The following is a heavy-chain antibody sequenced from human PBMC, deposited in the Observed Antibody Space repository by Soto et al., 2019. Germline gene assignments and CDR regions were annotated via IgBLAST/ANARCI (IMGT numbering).Heavy chain of an antibody. J-gene: IGHJ6*02. Sequence: GGSLRLSCAASGFTFSSYAMHWVRQAPGKGLEWVAVISYDGSNKYYADSVKGRFTISRDNSKNTLYLQMNSLRAEDTAVYYCARASRISSIAARPGYYYYGMDVWGQGTTVTVSS. CDR1: GFTFSSYA. D-gene: IGHD6-6*01. CDR2: ISYDGSNK. V-gene: IGHV3-30-3*01. CDR3: ARASRISSIAARPGYYYYGMDV.